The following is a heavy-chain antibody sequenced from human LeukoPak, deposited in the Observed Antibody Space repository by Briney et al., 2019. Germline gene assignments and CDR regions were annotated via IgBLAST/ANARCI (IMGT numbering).Heavy chain of an antibody. V-gene: IGHV4-30-2*01. CDR2: IYHSGST. Sequence: SETLSLTCTVSGGSISSGGYYWSWIRQPPGKGLEWIGYIYHSGSTYYNPSLKSRVTISVDRSKNQFSLKLSSVTAADTAVYYCVRRGSGWPFDYWGQGTLVTVSS. CDR1: GGSISSGGYY. CDR3: VRRGSGWPFDY. D-gene: IGHD6-19*01. J-gene: IGHJ4*02.